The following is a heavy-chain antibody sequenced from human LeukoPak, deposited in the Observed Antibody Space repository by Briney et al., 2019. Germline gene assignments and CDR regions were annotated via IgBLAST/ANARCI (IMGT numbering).Heavy chain of an antibody. CDR1: GFTFSSYA. Sequence: GGSLRLSCAASGFTFSSYAMSWVRQAPGKGLEWVSGISGSGGSAYYADSVQGRFTISRDNSKNTVYLQMNSLRAEDTAVYYCAKDVELPRGAFDYWGQGTLVTVSS. J-gene: IGHJ4*02. CDR3: AKDVELPRGAFDY. CDR2: ISGSGGSA. D-gene: IGHD4-23*01. V-gene: IGHV3-23*01.